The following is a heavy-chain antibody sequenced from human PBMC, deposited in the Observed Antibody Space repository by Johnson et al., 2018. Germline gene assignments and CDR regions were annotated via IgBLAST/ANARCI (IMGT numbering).Heavy chain of an antibody. V-gene: IGHV3-23*04. J-gene: IGHJ3*02. CDR3: AKKLGYYDSSGYYQGAFEI. CDR2: ISGGGDRT. Sequence: VQLVESGGNLVQLGGSLRLSCAASGFTFSTYAMAWVRQAPGKGLEWVSAISGGGDRTYYADSVQGRFMRSRDNSKDTMFLQLNSRRAEDMAVYYCAKKLGYYDSSGYYQGAFEIWGQGTMVTVSS. CDR1: GFTFSTYA. D-gene: IGHD3-22*01.